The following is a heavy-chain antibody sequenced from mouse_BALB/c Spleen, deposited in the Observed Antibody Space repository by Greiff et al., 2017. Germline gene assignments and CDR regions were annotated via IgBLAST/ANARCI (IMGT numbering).Heavy chain of an antibody. CDR2: IYPGNGDT. Sequence: QVQLQQSGAELVKPGASVKMSCKASGYTFTSYNMHWVKQTPGQGLEWIGAIYPGNGDTSYNQKFKGKATLTADKSSSTAYMQLSSLTSEDSAVYYCARGGSYYGYPQNYWGQGTSVTVSS. CDR1: GYTFTSYN. D-gene: IGHD2-9*01. CDR3: ARGGSYYGYPQNY. V-gene: IGHV1-12*01. J-gene: IGHJ4*01.